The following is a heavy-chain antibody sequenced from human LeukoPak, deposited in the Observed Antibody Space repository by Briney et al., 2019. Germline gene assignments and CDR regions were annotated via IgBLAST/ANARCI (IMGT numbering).Heavy chain of an antibody. Sequence: GGSLRLSCAASGFTFSSYSMNWVRQAPGKGLEWVSSISSSSSYIYYADSVKGRFTISRDNAKNSLYLQMNSLRAEDTAVYYCARELLWFGELQFYYYGMDVWGQGTTVTVSS. D-gene: IGHD3-10*01. CDR3: ARELLWFGELQFYYYGMDV. CDR2: ISSSSSYI. V-gene: IGHV3-21*01. J-gene: IGHJ6*02. CDR1: GFTFSSYS.